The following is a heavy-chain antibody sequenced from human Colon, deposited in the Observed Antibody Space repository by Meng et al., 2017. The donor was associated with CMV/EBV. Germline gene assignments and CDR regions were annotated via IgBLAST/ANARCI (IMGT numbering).Heavy chain of an antibody. D-gene: IGHD2-15*01. CDR1: GFTFSSYA. V-gene: IGHV3-23*01. CDR3: ARVLGGTLGGV. Sequence: GGSLRLSCAASGFTFSSYAMSWVRQAPGKGLEWVSAISGSGGSTYYADSVKGRFTISRDNSANTLYLQMNSLRTDDTAVYYCARVLGGTLGGVWGQGTTVTVSS. CDR2: ISGSGGST. J-gene: IGHJ6*02.